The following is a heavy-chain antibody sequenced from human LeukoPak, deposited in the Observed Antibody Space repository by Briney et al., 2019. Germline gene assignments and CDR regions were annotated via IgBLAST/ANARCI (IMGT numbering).Heavy chain of an antibody. J-gene: IGHJ4*02. V-gene: IGHV3-11*01. CDR1: GFTFSGYY. CDR2: ISSSGSTI. D-gene: IGHD4-11*01. Sequence: GGSLRLSCAASGFTFSGYYMSWIRQAPGKGLEWVSYISSSGSTIYYADSVKGRFTISRDNAKNTLYLQMNSLRAEDTAVYYCAKRSTVTTSPIDYWGQGTLVTVSS. CDR3: AKRSTVTTSPIDY.